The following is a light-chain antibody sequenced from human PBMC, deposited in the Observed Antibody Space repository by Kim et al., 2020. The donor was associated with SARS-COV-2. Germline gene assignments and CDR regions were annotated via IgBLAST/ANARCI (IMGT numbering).Light chain of an antibody. J-gene: IGLJ1*01. CDR1: SSDGVGYNY. V-gene: IGLV2-14*04. CDR2: DVN. CDR3: SSYTSSNTYV. Sequence: GHSITDSVSGTSSDGVGYNYVSWYPQHPVKAARLIIYDVNKRPSGVSNRFSGSKSGNTASLTISGLQAEDEADYYCSSYTSSNTYVFGTGTKVTVL.